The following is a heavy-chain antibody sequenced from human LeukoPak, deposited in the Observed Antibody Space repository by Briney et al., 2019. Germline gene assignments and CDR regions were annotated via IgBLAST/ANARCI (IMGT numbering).Heavy chain of an antibody. V-gene: IGHV7-4-1*04. CDR1: GGTFSSYA. CDR3: ARLIDYYDSSGYYYSMDY. CDR2: INTNTGNP. D-gene: IGHD3-22*01. Sequence: ASVKVSCKASGGTFSSYAISWVRQAPGQGLEWMGGINTNTGNPTYAQGFSGRFVFSLDTSVSMAYLQISSLKAEDTAVYYCARLIDYYDSSGYYYSMDYWGEGTLVTVSS. J-gene: IGHJ4*02.